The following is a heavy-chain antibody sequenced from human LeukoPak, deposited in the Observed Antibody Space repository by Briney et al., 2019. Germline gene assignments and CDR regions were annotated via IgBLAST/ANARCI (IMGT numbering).Heavy chain of an antibody. CDR1: GFTFSSYA. D-gene: IGHD3-9*01. CDR3: AKGRYFDWLDYYGMDV. V-gene: IGHV3-23*01. CDR2: ISGGGGST. Sequence: GGSLRLSCAASGFTFSSYAMSWVRQAPGKGLEWVSAISGGGGSTYYADSVKGRFTISRDNSKNTLYLQMNSLRAEDTAVYYCAKGRYFDWLDYYGMDVWGQGTTVTVSS. J-gene: IGHJ6*02.